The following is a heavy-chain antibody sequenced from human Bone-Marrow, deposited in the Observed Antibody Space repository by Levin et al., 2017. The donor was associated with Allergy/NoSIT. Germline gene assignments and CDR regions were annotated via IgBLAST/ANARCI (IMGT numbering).Heavy chain of an antibody. V-gene: IGHV5-51*01. CDR2: IYPGDSET. Sequence: GGSLRLSCRASGYQFADHWIGWVRQLPGKGLEWMGNIYPGDSETRSSPSFQGQVTISVDKSINTAYLQWDSLSASDTAMYFCARQSDELPPYDGEWVEEHYFDYWGQGTLVTVSS. CDR3: ARQSDELPPYDGEWVEEHYFDY. CDR1: GYQFADHW. J-gene: IGHJ4*02. D-gene: IGHD3-10*01.